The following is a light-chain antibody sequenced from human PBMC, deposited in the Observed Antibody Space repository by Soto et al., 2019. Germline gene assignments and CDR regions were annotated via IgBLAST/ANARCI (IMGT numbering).Light chain of an antibody. CDR1: QSVSSN. J-gene: IGKJ1*01. Sequence: EIVMTQSPATLSVSPGERATLSCRASQSVSSNLAWYQQKPGQAPRLLIYGASTSATGIPARFSGSGSGTEFTLTISSLQSEDFAVYYCQHYNSYSEAFGQGTKVELK. CDR3: QHYNSYSEA. CDR2: GAS. V-gene: IGKV3-15*01.